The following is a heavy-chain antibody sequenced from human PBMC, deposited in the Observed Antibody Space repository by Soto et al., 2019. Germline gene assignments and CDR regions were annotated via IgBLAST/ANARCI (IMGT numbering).Heavy chain of an antibody. CDR3: ARFRQHPNYIWGSYRPYIDY. D-gene: IGHD3-16*02. CDR2: IYSGGST. CDR1: GFTVSSNY. J-gene: IGHJ4*02. Sequence: GGSLRLSCAASGFTVSSNYMSWVRQAPGKGLEWVSVIYSGGSTYYADSVKGRFTISRDNSKNTLYLQMNSLRAEDTAVYYCARFRQHPNYIWGSYRPYIDYWGQGTLVTVSS. V-gene: IGHV3-66*01.